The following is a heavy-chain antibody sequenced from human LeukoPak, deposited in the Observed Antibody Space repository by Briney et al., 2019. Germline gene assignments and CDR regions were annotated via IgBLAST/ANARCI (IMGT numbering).Heavy chain of an antibody. V-gene: IGHV3-11*04. CDR2: ISSSGSTI. CDR1: GFTFSDYY. J-gene: IGHJ6*03. D-gene: IGHD4-17*01. CDR3: ARAGDYPWDYYYMDV. Sequence: GGSLRLSCAASGFTFSDYYMSWIRQAPGKGLEWVSYISSSGSTIYYADSVKGRFTISRDNAKNSLYLQMNSLRAEDTAVYYCARAGDYPWDYYYMDVWGKGTTVTVSS.